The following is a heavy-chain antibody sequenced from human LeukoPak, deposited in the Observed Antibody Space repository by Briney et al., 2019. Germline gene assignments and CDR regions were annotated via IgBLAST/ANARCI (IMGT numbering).Heavy chain of an antibody. CDR1: GFTFSSYW. D-gene: IGHD1-1*01. Sequence: GGSLRLSCAASGFTFSSYWMHWVRQAPGKGLVWVPRINSDGSSTNYADSVKGRFTISRDNAKNTLYLQMNRLRAEDTALYYCARDGSWNGWFDPWGQGTLVTVSS. J-gene: IGHJ5*02. CDR3: ARDGSWNGWFDP. CDR2: INSDGSST. V-gene: IGHV3-74*01.